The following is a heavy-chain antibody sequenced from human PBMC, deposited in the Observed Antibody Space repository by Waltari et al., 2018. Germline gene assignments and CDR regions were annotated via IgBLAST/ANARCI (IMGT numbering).Heavy chain of an antibody. J-gene: IGHJ5*02. CDR1: GYTFIDYG. V-gene: IGHV1-18*01. CDR3: ARERHRLMEEGYLMALDP. D-gene: IGHD3-3*01. CDR2: ISGNNGHT. Sequence: QVQLVQSEAKVKKPGASVKVSCKAYGYTFIDYGISWVRQAPGQGHEWMGWISGNNGHTNHAQKFQGRLIMTEDTSATTVYMELTYLTSDDTAVYYCARERHRLMEEGYLMALDPWCQGTLVTVSS.